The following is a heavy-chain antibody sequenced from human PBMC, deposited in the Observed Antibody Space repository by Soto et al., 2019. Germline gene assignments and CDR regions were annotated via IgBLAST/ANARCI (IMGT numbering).Heavy chain of an antibody. CDR1: GFTFSSYA. CDR2: ISGSGGST. D-gene: IGHD3-10*01. Sequence: PGGSLRLSCAASGFTFSSYAMSWVRQAPGKGLEWVSAISGSGGSTYYADSVKGRFTISRDNSKNTLYPQMNSLRAEDTAVYYCAKREPVLLWFGELLSQGLFDYWGQGTLVTVSS. J-gene: IGHJ4*02. CDR3: AKREPVLLWFGELLSQGLFDY. V-gene: IGHV3-23*01.